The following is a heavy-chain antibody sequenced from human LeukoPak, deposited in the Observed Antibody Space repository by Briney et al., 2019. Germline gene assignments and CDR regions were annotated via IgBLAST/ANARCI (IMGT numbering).Heavy chain of an antibody. CDR2: INPNSGGT. V-gene: IGHV1-2*02. CDR1: GYTFSGYY. CDR3: TRAVLLGTDFDY. J-gene: IGHJ4*02. Sequence: GASVKVSCKASGYTFSGYYMNWVRQAPGQGPEWMGWINPNSGGTNYAQKFQGRVTMTRDTSISTAYMELSRLRSDDTAVYYCTRAVLLGTDFDYWGQGTLVTVSS. D-gene: IGHD5-18*01.